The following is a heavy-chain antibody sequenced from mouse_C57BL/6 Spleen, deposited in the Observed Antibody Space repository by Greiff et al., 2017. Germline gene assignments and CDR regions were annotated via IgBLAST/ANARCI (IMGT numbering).Heavy chain of an antibody. V-gene: IGHV1-82*01. CDR2: IYPGDGDT. CDR3: ARRGHYYYGGEAMDY. D-gene: IGHD1-1*01. Sequence: QVQLQQSGPELVKPGASVKISCKASGYAFSSSWMNWVKQRPGKGLEWIGRIYPGDGDTNYNGKFKGKATLTADKSSSTAYMQLSSLTSKDSAVYFCARRGHYYYGGEAMDYWGQGTSVTVSS. J-gene: IGHJ4*01. CDR1: GYAFSSSW.